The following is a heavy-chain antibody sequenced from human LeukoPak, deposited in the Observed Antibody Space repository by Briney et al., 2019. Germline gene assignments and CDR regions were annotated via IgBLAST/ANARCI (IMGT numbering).Heavy chain of an antibody. CDR2: IYYSGST. J-gene: IGHJ5*02. D-gene: IGHD4-17*01. Sequence: PSETLSLTCTVSGGSISSSSYYWGWIRQPPGKGLEWIGSIYYSGSTYYNPSLKSRVTISVDTSKNQFSLKLSSVTAADTAVYYCAGHAHGEYGDYLNWFDPWGQGTLVTVSS. V-gene: IGHV4-39*01. CDR3: AGHAHGEYGDYLNWFDP. CDR1: GGSISSSSYY.